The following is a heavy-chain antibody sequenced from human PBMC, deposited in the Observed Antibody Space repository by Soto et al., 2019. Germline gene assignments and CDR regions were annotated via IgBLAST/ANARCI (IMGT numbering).Heavy chain of an antibody. D-gene: IGHD5-12*01. CDR1: GFTFSSYA. CDR2: IRGNGDPP. Sequence: LRLSCSASGFTFSSYAMHWVRQAPGKGLEYVSGIRGNGDPPFYADSVKGRFTISRDNSKNTLYLQMSSLGADDTAVYYCVKSRGGNNFDFFDWGQGALVTVSS. CDR3: VKSRGGNNFDFFD. J-gene: IGHJ4*02. V-gene: IGHV3-64D*06.